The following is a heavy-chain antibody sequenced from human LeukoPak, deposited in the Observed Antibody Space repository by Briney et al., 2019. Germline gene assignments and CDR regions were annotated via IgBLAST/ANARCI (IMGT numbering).Heavy chain of an antibody. CDR1: GGSISSSSYY. CDR2: IYYSGST. J-gene: IGHJ3*02. CDR3: ARVNHQVEDAFDI. D-gene: IGHD1-14*01. V-gene: IGHV4-39*07. Sequence: PSETLSLTCTVSGGSISSSSYYWGWIRQPPGKGLEWIGSIYYSGSTYYNPSLKSRVTISVDTSKNQFSLKLSSVTAADTAVYYCARVNHQVEDAFDIWGQGTMVTVSS.